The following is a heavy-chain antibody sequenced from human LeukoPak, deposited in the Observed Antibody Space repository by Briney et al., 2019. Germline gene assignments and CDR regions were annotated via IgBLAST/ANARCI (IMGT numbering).Heavy chain of an antibody. CDR1: GGSFSGYY. D-gene: IGHD3-16*01. CDR3: ASQGGAFDI. V-gene: IGHV4-59*08. CDR2: IYYSGST. J-gene: IGHJ3*02. Sequence: SETLSLTCAVYGGSFSGYYWSWIRQPPGKGLEWIGYIYYSGSTNYNPSLKSRVTISVDTSKNQFSLKLSSVTAADTAVYYCASQGGAFDIWGQGTMVTVSS.